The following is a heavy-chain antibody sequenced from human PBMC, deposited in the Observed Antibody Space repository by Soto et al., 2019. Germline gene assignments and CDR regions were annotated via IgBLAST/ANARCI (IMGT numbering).Heavy chain of an antibody. CDR2: IYYSGSA. J-gene: IGHJ4*02. CDR3: ARSNWNDSPIDY. V-gene: IGHV4-31*02. D-gene: IGHD1-20*01. Sequence: WTWIRQHAGKGLEWIGYIYYSGSAYYNPSLRSRLTMSVDTSNNQFSLKLISVTAADTAVYYCARSNWNDSPIDYWGQGTLVTASS.